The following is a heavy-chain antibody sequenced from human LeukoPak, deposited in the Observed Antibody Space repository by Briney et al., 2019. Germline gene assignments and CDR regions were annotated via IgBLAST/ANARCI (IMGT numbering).Heavy chain of an antibody. Sequence: SETLSLTCTVSGYSISSRYYWGWIRQPPGKGLEWIGNIYHNGSTYYNPSLQKRVTISVDTSKNQFSLNLSSVTAADTAVYYCARQTPEGLLLWFGEPNWFDPWGQGTLVTVSS. J-gene: IGHJ5*02. CDR3: ARQTPEGLLLWFGEPNWFDP. D-gene: IGHD3-10*01. CDR2: IYHNGST. CDR1: GYSISSRYY. V-gene: IGHV4-38-2*02.